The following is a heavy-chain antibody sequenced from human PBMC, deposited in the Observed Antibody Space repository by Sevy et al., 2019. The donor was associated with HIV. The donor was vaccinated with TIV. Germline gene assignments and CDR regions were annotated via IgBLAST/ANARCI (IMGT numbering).Heavy chain of an antibody. Sequence: GGSLRLSCAASGFTFRDYYMAWFRQAPGKGLEWVGRSRNKANSYTKEYAASVKGRFTISRDDSKNSLYLQMNGLKTEDTAVYYCASRVGMTGYWGQGTLVTVSS. CDR2: SRNKANSYTK. J-gene: IGHJ4*02. CDR1: GFTFRDYY. V-gene: IGHV3-72*01. CDR3: ASRVGMTGY. D-gene: IGHD1-26*01.